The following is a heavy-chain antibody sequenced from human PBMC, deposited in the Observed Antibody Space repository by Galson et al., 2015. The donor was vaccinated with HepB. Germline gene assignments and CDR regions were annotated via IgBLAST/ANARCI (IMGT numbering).Heavy chain of an antibody. CDR1: GYTFTNFH. CDR3: ARDLYDILTGSRLRGYDHFGMDV. J-gene: IGHJ6*02. Sequence: SVKVSCKASGYTFTNFHIHWVRQVPGQGPECMGWVNPNSGATTYTPKFQDRLTMTRDTSLRTVYMELNRLTSDDTAVYYCARDLYDILTGSRLRGYDHFGMDVWGQGTAVTVSS. D-gene: IGHD3-9*01. CDR2: VNPNSGAT. V-gene: IGHV1-2*02.